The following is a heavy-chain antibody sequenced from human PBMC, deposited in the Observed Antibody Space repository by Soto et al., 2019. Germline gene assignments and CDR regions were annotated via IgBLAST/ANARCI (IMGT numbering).Heavy chain of an antibody. Sequence: SETLSLTCDVYGGSFSRYYWNLIRQPPGKGLEWLGEINHSGSTNYNPSLESRVTISLDTSKTQFSLKLTSVTAADTAVYYCARGEGRLGGNWFDPWRQGIXVTVYS. CDR3: ARGEGRLGGNWFDP. V-gene: IGHV4-34*01. CDR2: INHSGST. D-gene: IGHD5-12*01. J-gene: IGHJ5*02. CDR1: GGSFSRYY.